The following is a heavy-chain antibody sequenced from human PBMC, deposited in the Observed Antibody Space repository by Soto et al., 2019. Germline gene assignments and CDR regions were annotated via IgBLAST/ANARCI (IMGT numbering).Heavy chain of an antibody. V-gene: IGHV3-7*01. Sequence: GGSLRLSCTASGFSFSSNWMSWFRQAPGKGPEWVANINQDGSEKYCADSVKGRFTISRDNAKNSLYLQMDSLRVEDTALYYCFNVAFGYWGRGTLVTVSS. CDR2: INQDGSEK. CDR1: GFSFSSNW. J-gene: IGHJ4*02. CDR3: FNVAFGY.